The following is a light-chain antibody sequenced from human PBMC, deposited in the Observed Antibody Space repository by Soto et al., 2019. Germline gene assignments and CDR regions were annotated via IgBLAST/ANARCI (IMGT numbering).Light chain of an antibody. CDR2: GAS. CDR1: QSVSSN. J-gene: IGKJ1*01. CDR3: QQYNNWPRT. V-gene: IGKV3-15*01. Sequence: EIVRTQSPASRSVSPGERATLSCRASQSVSSNLAWYQQKPGQAPRLLIYGASTRATGIPARFSGSGSGTEFTLTISSLQSEDFAVYYCQQYNNWPRTFGQGTKVDNK.